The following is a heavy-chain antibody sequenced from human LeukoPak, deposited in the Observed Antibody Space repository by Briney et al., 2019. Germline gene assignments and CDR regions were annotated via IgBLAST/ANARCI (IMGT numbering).Heavy chain of an antibody. D-gene: IGHD1-26*01. CDR2: IKSKTDGGTT. V-gene: IGHV3-15*01. Sequence: PGGSLRLSCAASGFTFSNAWMSWVRQAPGKGLEWVGRIKSKTDGGTTDYAAPVKGRFTISRDDSKNTLYLQMNSLKTEDTAVYYCTTDIWELPTFDYWGQGTLVTVSS. CDR1: GFTFSNAW. CDR3: TTDIWELPTFDY. J-gene: IGHJ4*02.